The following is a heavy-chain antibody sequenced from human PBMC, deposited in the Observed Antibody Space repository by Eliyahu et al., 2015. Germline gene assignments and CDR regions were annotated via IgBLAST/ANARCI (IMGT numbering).Heavy chain of an antibody. CDR2: IKQDGSEK. CDR3: ARIDCGGDCYQPKWYFDL. V-gene: IGHV3-7*04. D-gene: IGHD2-21*02. J-gene: IGHJ2*01. Sequence: EVQLVESGGGLVQPGGSLRLSCEASRFTFSNYWXGWVRQAPGKGLEGVANIKQDGSEKYFVDSLKGRFTASRDNAKNSLYLQMNILRVEDTAVYYCARIDCGGDCYQPKWYFDLWGRGTLVTVSS. CDR1: RFTFSNYW.